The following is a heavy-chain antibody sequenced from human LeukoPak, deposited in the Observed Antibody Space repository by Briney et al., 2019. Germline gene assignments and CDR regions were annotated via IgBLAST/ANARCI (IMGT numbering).Heavy chain of an antibody. V-gene: IGHV3-33*01. D-gene: IGHD4-17*01. CDR1: GFNFNTYG. CDR3: ATDRWAYGKRVPRGTYNYFGMDV. CDR2: IWYDGRNI. Sequence: GGSLRLSCATSGFNFNTYGMHWVRQAPGKGLEWVAAIWYDGRNIFYGDSVKGRFTISRDNSRNTLYLQMSSLSVEDTAVYYCATDRWAYGKRVPRGTYNYFGMDVWGQGTTVTVSS. J-gene: IGHJ6*02.